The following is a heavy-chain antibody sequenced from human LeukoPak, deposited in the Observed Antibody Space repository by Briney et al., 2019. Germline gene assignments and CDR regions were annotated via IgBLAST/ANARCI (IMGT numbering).Heavy chain of an antibody. CDR2: INAGSGNT. CDR3: ARVPLRYFDWLPFDY. CDR1: GYTFTRYA. V-gene: IGHV1-3*01. Sequence: ASVKVSCKASGYTFTRYAMHWVRQAPGQRLEWMGWINAGSGNTKYSQKFQGRVTITRDTSASTAYMELSSLRSEDTAVYYCARVPLRYFDWLPFDYWGQGTLVTVSS. J-gene: IGHJ4*02. D-gene: IGHD3-9*01.